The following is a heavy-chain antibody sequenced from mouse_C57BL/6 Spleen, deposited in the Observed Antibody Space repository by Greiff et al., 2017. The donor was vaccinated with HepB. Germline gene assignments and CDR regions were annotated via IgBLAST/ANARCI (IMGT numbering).Heavy chain of an antibody. V-gene: IGHV1-9*01. Sequence: VQLQQSGAELMKPGASVKLSCKATGYTFTGYWIEWVKQRPGHGLEWIGEILPGSGSTNYNEKFKGKATFTADTSSNTAYMQLSSLTTKDSAIYDCARLGFTTVGAENYFDYWGQGTTLTVSS. CDR2: ILPGSGST. D-gene: IGHD1-1*01. J-gene: IGHJ2*01. CDR1: GYTFTGYW. CDR3: ARLGFTTVGAENYFDY.